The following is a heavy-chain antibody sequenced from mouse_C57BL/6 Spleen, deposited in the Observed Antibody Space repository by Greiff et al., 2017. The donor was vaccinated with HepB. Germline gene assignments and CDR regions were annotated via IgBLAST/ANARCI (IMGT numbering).Heavy chain of an antibody. J-gene: IGHJ4*01. D-gene: IGHD2-1*01. CDR3: TPIYYGKGYYAMDY. CDR1: GFTFSNYW. CDR2: IRLKSDNYAT. Sequence: EVKLMESGGGLVQPGGSMKLSCVASGFTFSNYWMNWVRQSPEKGLEWVAQIRLKSDNYATHYALSVKGRFTISRDDSKSSVYLQMNNLRAEDTGIYYCTPIYYGKGYYAMDYWGQGTSVTVSS. V-gene: IGHV6-3*01.